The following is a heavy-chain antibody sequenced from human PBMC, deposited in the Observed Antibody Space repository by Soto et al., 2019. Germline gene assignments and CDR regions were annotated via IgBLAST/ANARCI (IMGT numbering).Heavy chain of an antibody. CDR3: AKGRGGSGSLTPRVDF. D-gene: IGHD3-10*01. J-gene: IGHJ4*02. V-gene: IGHV3-23*01. CDR2: ISGGGDTT. Sequence: EVQLLESGGGLVQPGGSLRLSCAASGFTFNNYAMTWVRQAPGKGLEWVSAISGGGDTTSYADSVKGRFTVSRDGSKNTLHLQMSSLRAEDMALYYCAKGRGGSGSLTPRVDFWGQGTLVTVSS. CDR1: GFTFNNYA.